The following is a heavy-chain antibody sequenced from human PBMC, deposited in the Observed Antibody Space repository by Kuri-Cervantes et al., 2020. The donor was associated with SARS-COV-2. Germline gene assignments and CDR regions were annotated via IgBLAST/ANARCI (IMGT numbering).Heavy chain of an antibody. CDR2: ISGSGGST. D-gene: IGHD3-22*01. V-gene: IGHV3-9*01. Sequence: GGSLRLSCAASGFTFDDYAMHWVRQAPGKGLEWVSAISGSGGSTYYADSVKGRFTISRDNAKNSLYLQMNSLRAEDTALYYCAKDMRYDSSGYYDYWGQGALVTVSS. J-gene: IGHJ4*02. CDR3: AKDMRYDSSGYYDY. CDR1: GFTFDDYA.